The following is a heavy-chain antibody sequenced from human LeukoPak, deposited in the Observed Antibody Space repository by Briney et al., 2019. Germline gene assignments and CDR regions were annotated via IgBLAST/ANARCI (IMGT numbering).Heavy chain of an antibody. Sequence: SETLSLTCTVSGASISSYNWWSWVRQPPGKGLEWIGEIYHSGSTNYNPSLQSRVTISVDKSKNQFSLNLSSVTAADTAVYYCARAANDGCNSYSWAFDYWGQGTLVTVSS. CDR2: IYHSGST. J-gene: IGHJ4*02. V-gene: IGHV4-4*02. CDR3: ARAANDGCNSYSWAFDY. D-gene: IGHD1-26*01. CDR1: GASISSYNW.